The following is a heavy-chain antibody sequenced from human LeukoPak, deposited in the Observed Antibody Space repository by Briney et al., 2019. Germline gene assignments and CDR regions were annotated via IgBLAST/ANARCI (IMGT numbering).Heavy chain of an antibody. V-gene: IGHV3-53*01. CDR1: VVTVSSNY. J-gene: IGHJ4*02. D-gene: IGHD5-18*01. CDR2: IYSGGST. Sequence: PGGSLRLSCAASVVTVSSNYMSRVRQAPGKGLEWVSVIYSGGSTYYADSVKGRFTISRDSSKNTLYLQMNGLRAEDTAVYYCARESVDTAMVAYWGQGTLVTVSS. CDR3: ARESVDTAMVAY.